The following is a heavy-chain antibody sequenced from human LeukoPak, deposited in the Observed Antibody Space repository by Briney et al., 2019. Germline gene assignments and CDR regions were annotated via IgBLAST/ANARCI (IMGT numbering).Heavy chain of an antibody. CDR3: AKDAIVRDYSNSDY. J-gene: IGHJ4*02. CDR2: INPNSGGT. V-gene: IGHV1-2*02. CDR1: GYTFTGYY. D-gene: IGHD4-11*01. Sequence: ASVKVSCKASGYTFTGYYMHWVRQAPGQGLEWMGWINPNSGGTNYAQRFQGRVTMTRDTSISTAYMELSRLTSDDMAVYYCAKDAIVRDYSNSDYWGQGTLVTVSS.